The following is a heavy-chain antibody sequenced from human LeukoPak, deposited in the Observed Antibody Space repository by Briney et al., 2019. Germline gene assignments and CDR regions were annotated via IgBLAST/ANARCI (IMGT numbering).Heavy chain of an antibody. V-gene: IGHV3-66*01. CDR1: GFTVSSNY. Sequence: GGSLRLSCAASGFTVSSNYMTWVRQAPGKGLEWVSVIYSGGSAYYADSVRGRFTISRDNSKNTVYLQMNSLRAEDTAVYYCARGNNYGYPLEFDYWGQGTLVTVSS. J-gene: IGHJ4*02. D-gene: IGHD5-18*01. CDR3: ARGNNYGYPLEFDY. CDR2: IYSGGSA.